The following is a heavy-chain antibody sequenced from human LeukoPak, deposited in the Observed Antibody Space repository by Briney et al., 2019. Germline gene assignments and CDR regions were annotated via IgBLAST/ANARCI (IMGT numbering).Heavy chain of an antibody. CDR3: ARGITIFGVVTRPDY. J-gene: IGHJ4*02. Sequence: PGGSLRLSCAASGFTFSSYTMYWVRQAPGKGLEWISHIGWSDGTIYYADSIKGRFTVSRDNAKNSLYLQMNSLRAEDTAVYSCARGITIFGVVTRPDYWGQGTLVTVSS. V-gene: IGHV3-48*01. CDR1: GFTFSSYT. D-gene: IGHD3-3*01. CDR2: IGWSDGTI.